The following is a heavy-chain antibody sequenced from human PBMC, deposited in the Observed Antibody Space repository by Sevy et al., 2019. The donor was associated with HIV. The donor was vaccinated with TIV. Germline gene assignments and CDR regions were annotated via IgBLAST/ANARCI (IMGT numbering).Heavy chain of an antibody. D-gene: IGHD2-2*01. V-gene: IGHV3-30*02. CDR1: GFTPSTYG. J-gene: IGHJ6*02. CDR2: IGYDGSNK. Sequence: GGSLRLSCAASGFTPSTYGMHWVRQAPGKGLEWVAVIGYDGSNKYYADSVKGRFTISRDNSKNTLYLQMNSLRVEDTAIYYCAKRGGHDTSGYVSYYYYGMDVWGQGTTVTVSS. CDR3: AKRGGHDTSGYVSYYYYGMDV.